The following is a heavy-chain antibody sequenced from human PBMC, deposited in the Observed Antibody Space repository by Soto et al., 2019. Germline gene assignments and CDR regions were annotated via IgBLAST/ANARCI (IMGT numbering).Heavy chain of an antibody. CDR3: GRERMWEQWLGPHDAFEV. D-gene: IGHD6-19*01. J-gene: IGHJ3*01. V-gene: IGHV3-48*01. CDR1: GFTFSPYS. CDR2: IDSSSGSI. Sequence: EEQLVESGGGLVQPGGSLRLSCAASGFTFSPYSLSWVRQAPGKGLEWVSYIDSSSGSIYYADSVKGRFTISRDNAKKSLWLKMNRLRAEDTAMYYCGRERMWEQWLGPHDAFEVWGQGTLVTVSS.